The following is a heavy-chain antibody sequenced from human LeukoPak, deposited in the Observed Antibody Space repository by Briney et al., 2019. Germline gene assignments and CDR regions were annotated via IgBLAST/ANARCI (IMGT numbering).Heavy chain of an antibody. CDR3: ARDKGDYVFSLAFDI. CDR1: GGSVSSGSYY. V-gene: IGHV4-61*01. CDR2: IYYSGST. J-gene: IGHJ3*02. D-gene: IGHD4-17*01. Sequence: DPSETLSLTCTVSGGSVSSGSYYWGWIRQPPGKGLEWIGYIYYSGSTNYNPSLKSRVTISVDTSKNQFSLKLSSVTAADTAVYYCARDKGDYVFSLAFDIWGQGTMVTVSS.